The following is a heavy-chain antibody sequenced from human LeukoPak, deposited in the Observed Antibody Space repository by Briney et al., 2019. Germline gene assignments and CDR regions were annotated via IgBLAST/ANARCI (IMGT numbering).Heavy chain of an antibody. D-gene: IGHD3-9*01. V-gene: IGHV3-21*01. Sequence: GGSLRLSCAASGFTFSSYSMNWVRQAPGKGLEWVSSISSSSSYIYYADSVKGRFTISRDNAKNSLYLQMNSLRAEDTAVYYCARDYDILTGYPTPQSHYYYMDVWGKGTTVTISS. CDR1: GFTFSSYS. CDR2: ISSSSSYI. J-gene: IGHJ6*03. CDR3: ARDYDILTGYPTPQSHYYYMDV.